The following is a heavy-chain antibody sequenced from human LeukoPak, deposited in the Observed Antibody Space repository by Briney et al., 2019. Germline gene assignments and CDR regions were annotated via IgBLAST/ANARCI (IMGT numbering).Heavy chain of an antibody. V-gene: IGHV1-2*02. J-gene: IGHJ4*02. Sequence: ASVKVSCKASGYTFTGYYMHWVRQAPGQGLEWMGWINPNSGGTNYAQTFQGRVTMTRDTSISTAYMELSRLSSDDTAVYYCARDISGSCSSTSCYVVRGFDYWDQGTLVTVSS. CDR3: ARDISGSCSSTSCYVVRGFDY. D-gene: IGHD2-2*01. CDR2: INPNSGGT. CDR1: GYTFTGYY.